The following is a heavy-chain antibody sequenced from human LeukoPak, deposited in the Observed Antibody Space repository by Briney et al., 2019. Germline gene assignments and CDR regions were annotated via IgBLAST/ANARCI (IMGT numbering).Heavy chain of an antibody. CDR2: IYYSGST. D-gene: IGHD3-3*02. J-gene: IGHJ4*02. CDR1: GGSISSYY. V-gene: IGHV4-59*01. CDR3: ARLLGLRDY. Sequence: SETLSLTCTVSGGSISSYYWSWIRQPPGKGLEWIGYIYYSGSTNYNPSLKSRVTISVDTSKNQFSLKLSSVTAADTAVYYCARLLGLRDYWGQGTLVTVSS.